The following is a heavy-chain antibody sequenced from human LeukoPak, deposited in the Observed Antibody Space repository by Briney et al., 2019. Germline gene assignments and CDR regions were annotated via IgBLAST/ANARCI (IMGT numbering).Heavy chain of an antibody. J-gene: IGHJ3*02. CDR3: ASTYYDFWSGYPGDAFDI. CDR1: GGSISSGSYY. V-gene: IGHV4-61*02. Sequence: SETLSLTCTVSGGSISSGSYYWSWIRQPAGKGLEWIGRIYTSGSTNYNPSLKSRVTISVDTSKNQFSLKLSSVTAADTAVYYCASTYYDFWSGYPGDAFDIWGQGTMVTVS. CDR2: IYTSGST. D-gene: IGHD3-3*01.